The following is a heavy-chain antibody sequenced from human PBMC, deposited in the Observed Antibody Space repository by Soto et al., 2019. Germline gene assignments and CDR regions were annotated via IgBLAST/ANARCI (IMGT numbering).Heavy chain of an antibody. J-gene: IGHJ6*02. CDR2: IYHSGST. V-gene: IGHV4-30-2*01. Sequence: PSETLSLTCAVSGGSISSGGYSWSWIRQPPGKGLEWIGYIYHSGSTYYNPSLKSRVTISVDRSKNQFSLKLSSVTAADTAVYYCARLGFGRLHGLVDVWGQGTTVTVSS. CDR1: GGSISSGGYS. CDR3: ARLGFGRLHGLVDV. D-gene: IGHD3-10*01.